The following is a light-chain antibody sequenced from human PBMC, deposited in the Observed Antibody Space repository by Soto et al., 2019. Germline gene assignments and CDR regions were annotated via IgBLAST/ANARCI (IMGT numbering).Light chain of an antibody. CDR3: GSYAGSDTFYV. V-gene: IGLV2-14*01. CDR1: SSDVGAYNY. CDR2: EVT. J-gene: IGLJ1*01. Sequence: QSVLTQPASVSGSPGQSITISCTGTSSDVGAYNYVSWYQQHPGEAPKLMIYEVTDRPSGVSNRFSGSKSGNTASLTISGLQPEDEADYYCGSYAGSDTFYVFATGTKLTVL.